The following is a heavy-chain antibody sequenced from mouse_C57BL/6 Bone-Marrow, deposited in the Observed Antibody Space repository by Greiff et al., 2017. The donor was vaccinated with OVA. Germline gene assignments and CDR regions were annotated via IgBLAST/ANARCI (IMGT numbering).Heavy chain of an antibody. D-gene: IGHD2-3*01. CDR1: GYTFTSYW. CDR3: ARCGYYLYYYAMDY. V-gene: IGHV1-55*01. Sequence: QVQLQQSGAELVKPGASVKMSCKASGYTFTSYWITWVKQRPGQGLEWIGDIYPGSGSTNYNEKFKSKATLTVDTSSSTAYMQLSSLTSEDSAVYYCARCGYYLYYYAMDYWCQGTSVTVSS. J-gene: IGHJ4*01. CDR2: IYPGSGST.